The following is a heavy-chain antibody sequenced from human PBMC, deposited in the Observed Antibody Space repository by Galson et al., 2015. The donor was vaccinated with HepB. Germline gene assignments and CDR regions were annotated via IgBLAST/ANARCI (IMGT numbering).Heavy chain of an antibody. CDR1: GFNFSRYW. J-gene: IGHJ6*02. V-gene: IGHV3-7*03. Sequence: SLRLSCAASGFNFSRYWMTWVRQTPGKGLEWVANIKEDGSEKYYVDSVKGRFSISRDNAKRSVNLRMSSLRAEDTAVYYCAKGRLNGGVGGFLDWLLWAHYYGMDVWGQGTTVIVSS. CDR3: AKGRLNGGVGGFLDWLLWAHYYGMDV. D-gene: IGHD3-3*01. CDR2: IKEDGSEK.